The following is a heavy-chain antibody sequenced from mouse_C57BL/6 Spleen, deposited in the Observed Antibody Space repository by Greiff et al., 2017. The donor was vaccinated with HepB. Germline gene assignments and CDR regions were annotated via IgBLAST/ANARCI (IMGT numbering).Heavy chain of an antibody. J-gene: IGHJ3*01. Sequence: VQLQQPGAELVKPGASVKLSCKASGYTFTSYWMHWVKQRPGQGLEWIGMIHPNSGSTNYNEKFKSKATLTVDKSSSTAYMQLSSLTSEDSAVYYCARSAYLGRFAYWGQGTLVTVSA. D-gene: IGHD5-1*01. CDR2: IHPNSGST. CDR3: ARSAYLGRFAY. CDR1: GYTFTSYW. V-gene: IGHV1-64*01.